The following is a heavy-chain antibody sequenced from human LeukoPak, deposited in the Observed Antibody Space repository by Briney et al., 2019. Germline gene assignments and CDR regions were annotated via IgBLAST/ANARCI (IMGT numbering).Heavy chain of an antibody. CDR1: GFTFSSYA. J-gene: IGHJ4*02. CDR2: ISGSGGST. V-gene: IGHV3-23*01. D-gene: IGHD3-10*01. CDR3: AKLRWFGELLYVSLFDY. Sequence: QPGGSLRLSCAASGFTFSSYAMSWVRQAPGKGLEWVSAISGSGGSTYYADSVKGRFTISRDNSKNTLYLQMNSLRAEDTAVYYCAKLRWFGELLYVSLFDYWGQGTLVTVSS.